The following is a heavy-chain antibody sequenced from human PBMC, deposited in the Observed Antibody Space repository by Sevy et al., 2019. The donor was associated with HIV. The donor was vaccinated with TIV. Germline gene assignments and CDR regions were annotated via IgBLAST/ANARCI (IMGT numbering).Heavy chain of an antibody. J-gene: IGHJ4*02. D-gene: IGHD3-22*01. CDR3: ARQNPSDYYDSSGPSDPDY. Sequence: SETLSLTCAVSGYSISSGYYWGWIRQPPGKGMAWIGSIYHSGSTYYNPSLKSRVTISVDTSKNQFSLKLSSVTAADTAVYYCARQNPSDYYDSSGPSDPDYWGQGTLVTVSS. V-gene: IGHV4-38-2*01. CDR1: GYSISSGYY. CDR2: IYHSGST.